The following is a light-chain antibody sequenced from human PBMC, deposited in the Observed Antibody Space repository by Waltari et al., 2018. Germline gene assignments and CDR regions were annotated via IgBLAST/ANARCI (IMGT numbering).Light chain of an antibody. CDR3: QSYDTSLSVV. CDR1: GYNIRAGYD. V-gene: IGLV1-40*01. CDR2: GST. J-gene: IGLJ3*02. Sequence: QSVLTQPPSVSGAPGQRVTISCTGSGYNIRAGYDVHWYQQLPRATHKLLIYGSTSRPLGVPARFFGSTSGTSASLAITGLQAEDEADYYCQSYDTSLSVVFGGGTKPTVL.